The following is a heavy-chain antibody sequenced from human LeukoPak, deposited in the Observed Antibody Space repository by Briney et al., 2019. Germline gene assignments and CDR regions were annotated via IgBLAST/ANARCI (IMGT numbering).Heavy chain of an antibody. D-gene: IGHD2-21*01. CDR1: GFTFSSYS. V-gene: IGHV3-21*01. CDR2: ISSSSSYI. CDR3: ARDRRGIVVVIDAFDI. J-gene: IGHJ3*02. Sequence: PGGSLRLSCAASGFTFSSYSMNWVRQAPGKGLEWVSSISSSSSYIYYADSVKGRFTISRDNAKNSLYLQMNSLRAEDTAVYYCARDRRGIVVVIDAFDIWGQGTMVTVSS.